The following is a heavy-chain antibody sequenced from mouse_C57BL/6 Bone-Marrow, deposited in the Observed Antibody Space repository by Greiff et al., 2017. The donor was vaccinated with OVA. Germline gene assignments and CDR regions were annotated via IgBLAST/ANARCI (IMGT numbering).Heavy chain of an antibody. J-gene: IGHJ3*01. CDR1: GFNIKDDY. CDR3: TADSWAWFAY. Sequence: EVKLLESGAELVRPGASVKLSCTASGFNIKDDYMHWVKQRPEQGLEWIGWNDPENGDTEYASKFQGKATITADTSSNTAYLQLSSLTSEDTAVYYCTADSWAWFAYWGQGTLVTVSA. V-gene: IGHV14-4*01. CDR2: NDPENGDT. D-gene: IGHD3-2*01.